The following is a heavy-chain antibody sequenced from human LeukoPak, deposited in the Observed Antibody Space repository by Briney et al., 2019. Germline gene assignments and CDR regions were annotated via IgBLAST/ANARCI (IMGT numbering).Heavy chain of an antibody. J-gene: IGHJ3*02. D-gene: IGHD1-26*01. CDR2: IYHSGST. Sequence: SETLSLTCAVSGYSISSGYYWGWIRQPPGKGLEWIGSIYHSGSTYYNPSLKNRLTMSIDTSKNQFSLKLTSVTAADTAVYYCARGAVGSTPHVAFDIWGQGTMVTVS. CDR1: GYSISSGYY. V-gene: IGHV4-38-2*01. CDR3: ARGAVGSTPHVAFDI.